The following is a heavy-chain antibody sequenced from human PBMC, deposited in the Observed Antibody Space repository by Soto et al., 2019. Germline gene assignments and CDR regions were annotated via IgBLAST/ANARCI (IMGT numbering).Heavy chain of an antibody. D-gene: IGHD2-2*01. CDR2: IYSGGST. V-gene: IGHV3-53*02. CDR3: AREDNRTSWACDC. CDR1: GFTVSSNY. Sequence: EVQLVETGGGLMQPGGSLRLSCAASGFTVSSNYMSWVRQAPGKGLEWVSVIYSGGSTYYADSVRGRFTISRDSSKNTLSLQMNSLRAEDTAMYYCAREDNRTSWACDCWGQGTLVTVSS. J-gene: IGHJ4*02.